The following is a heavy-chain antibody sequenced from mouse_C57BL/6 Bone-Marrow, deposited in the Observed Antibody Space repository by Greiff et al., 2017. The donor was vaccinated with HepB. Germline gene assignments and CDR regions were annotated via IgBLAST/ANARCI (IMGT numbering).Heavy chain of an antibody. V-gene: IGHV7-3*01. D-gene: IGHD1-1*01. J-gene: IGHJ1*03. CDR3: ARYYYYDSVKYFDV. Sequence: EVKLMESGGGLVQPGGSLSLSCAASGFTFTDYYMSWVRQPPGKALEWLGFIRNKANGYTTEYSASVKGRFTISRDNSQSILYLQMNALRAEVSATYYCARYYYYDSVKYFDVWGTGTTVTVSS. CDR2: IRNKANGYTT. CDR1: GFTFTDYY.